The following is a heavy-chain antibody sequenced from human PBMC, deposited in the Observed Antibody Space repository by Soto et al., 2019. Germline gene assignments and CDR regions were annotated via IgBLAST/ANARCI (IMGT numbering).Heavy chain of an antibody. CDR2: MNPNSGNT. V-gene: IGHV1-8*01. J-gene: IGHJ6*01. D-gene: IGHD3-10*01. CDR1: GYTFTSYD. Sequence: ASVTVYCKASGYTFTSYDINWVRQATGQGLEWMGWMNPNSGNTGYAQKFQGRVTMTRNTSISTAYMELSSLRSEDTAAYYCACCSMVRGVTGASRSTIYYYYYGTD. CDR3: ACCSMVRGVTGASRSTIYYYYYGTD.